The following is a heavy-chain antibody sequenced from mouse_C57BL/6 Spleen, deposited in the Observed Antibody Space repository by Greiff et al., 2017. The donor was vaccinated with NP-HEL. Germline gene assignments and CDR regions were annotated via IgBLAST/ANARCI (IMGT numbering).Heavy chain of an antibody. CDR2: ISSGSSTI. J-gene: IGHJ4*01. CDR1: GFTFSDYG. CDR3: ARGPLLGFYAMDY. D-gene: IGHD4-1*01. Sequence: EVKLVESGGGLVKPGGSLKLSCAASGFTFSDYGMHWVRQAPEKGLEWVAYISSGSSTIYYADTVKGRFTISRDNAKNTLFLQMTSLRSEDTSMYYCARGPLLGFYAMDYWGQGTSVTVSS. V-gene: IGHV5-17*01.